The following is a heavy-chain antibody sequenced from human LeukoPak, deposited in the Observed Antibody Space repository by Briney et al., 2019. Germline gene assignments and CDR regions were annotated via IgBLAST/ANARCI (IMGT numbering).Heavy chain of an antibody. CDR2: IYGSGST. D-gene: IGHD1-1*01. CDR1: GGSMNNYY. CDR3: AREGTSGTHLNWFDP. V-gene: IGHV4-59*01. Sequence: PSETLSLTCTVSGGSMNNYYWSWIRQPPGKGLEWIGHIYGSGSTNYNPSLKSRVTLSVDTSKNQFSLKLSSVTAADTAVYYCAREGTSGTHLNWFDPWGQGTLVTVSS. J-gene: IGHJ5*02.